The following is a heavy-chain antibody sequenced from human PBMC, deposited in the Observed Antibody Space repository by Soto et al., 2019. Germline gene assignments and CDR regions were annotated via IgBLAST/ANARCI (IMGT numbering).Heavy chain of an antibody. D-gene: IGHD6-25*01. Sequence: GASVKVSCKASGYTFTSYGISWVRQAPGQGLEWMGWISAYNGNTNYAQKLQGRVTMTTDTSTSTAHMELRSLRSDDTAVCCWARSPPFPPATYYYYYYMDVWGKGTTVTVS. V-gene: IGHV1-18*01. CDR2: ISAYNGNT. CDR3: ARSPPFPPATYYYYYYMDV. CDR1: GYTFTSYG. J-gene: IGHJ6*03.